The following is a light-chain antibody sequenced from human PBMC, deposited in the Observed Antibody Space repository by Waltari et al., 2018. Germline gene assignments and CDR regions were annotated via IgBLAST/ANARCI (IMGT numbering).Light chain of an antibody. CDR3: CSYVGNDIFV. Sequence: QSTLTQPASVSGSPGQSINISCTGTSSDVGRYNFVSWYQKYPGKAPKFIIYEVTKRPSGVSNRFSGSKSGNTASLTISGLQAEDEADYYCCSYVGNDIFVFGGGTKLTVL. CDR2: EVT. V-gene: IGLV2-23*02. CDR1: SSDVGRYNF. J-gene: IGLJ2*01.